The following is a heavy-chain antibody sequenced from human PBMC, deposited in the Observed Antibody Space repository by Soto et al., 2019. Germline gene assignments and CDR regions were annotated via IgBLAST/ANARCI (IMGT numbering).Heavy chain of an antibody. V-gene: IGHV1-3*01. CDR1: GYTFTTYA. CDR3: ASDERYRYGYYSHYGMDV. Sequence: QIQLVQSGAHVRKPGASVKVSCTASGYTFTTYAMHWVRQAPGQRPEWMGWINVDNGNTKYSQNFQGRVTNTRDTYASTAYMELSGRSYGDTGGYFWASDERYRYGYYSHYGMDVWGQGTTVIVSS. D-gene: IGHD3-16*02. J-gene: IGHJ6*02. CDR2: INVDNGNT.